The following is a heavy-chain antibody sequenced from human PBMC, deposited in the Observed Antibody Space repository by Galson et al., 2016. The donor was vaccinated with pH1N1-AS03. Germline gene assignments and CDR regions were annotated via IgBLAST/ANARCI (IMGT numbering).Heavy chain of an antibody. CDR3: AKDRVYDDSQWVFDY. J-gene: IGHJ4*02. CDR1: GFRLTSIA. CDR2: VVTSSDT. Sequence: SLRLSCAASGFRLTSIAMTWVRQAPGKGLEWVSGVVTSSDTYFADSVKGRFSISRDDSKNTMYLQMDSLGVEDTAIYYCAKDRVYDDSQWVFDYWGQGNPVTVSS. D-gene: IGHD5/OR15-5a*01. V-gene: IGHV3-23*01.